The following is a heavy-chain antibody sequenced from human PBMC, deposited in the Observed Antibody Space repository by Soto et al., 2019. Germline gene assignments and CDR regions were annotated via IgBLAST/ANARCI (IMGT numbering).Heavy chain of an antibody. CDR2: TYHSGTT. V-gene: IGHV4-4*02. D-gene: IGHD6-19*01. Sequence: QVHLQESGPGLVTPSWTLSLTCAVSGGSITSNWWSWVRQPPGKGLEWIGETYHSGTTNYNPSLRGPGTISVDKSNTQFSLNLNYVTAADSAIYYCARHIAVPRTRGLDYWGQGNLVTVSS. CDR1: GGSITSNW. J-gene: IGHJ4*02. CDR3: ARHIAVPRTRGLDY.